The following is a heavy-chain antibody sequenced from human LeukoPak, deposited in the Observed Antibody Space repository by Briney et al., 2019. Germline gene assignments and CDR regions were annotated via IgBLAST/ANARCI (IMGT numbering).Heavy chain of an antibody. V-gene: IGHV3-48*01. Sequence: DSVKGRFTISRDNAKNSLYLQLNSLRVEDTAVYYCARDFPTKGYYDSSGYSTPDYWGQGTLVTVSS. J-gene: IGHJ4*02. CDR3: ARDFPTKGYYDSSGYSTPDY. D-gene: IGHD3-22*01.